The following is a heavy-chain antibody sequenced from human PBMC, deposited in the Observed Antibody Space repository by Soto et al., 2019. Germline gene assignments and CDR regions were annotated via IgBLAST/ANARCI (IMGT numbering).Heavy chain of an antibody. CDR3: ASSSPHYDFWSGYSFWDAFDI. CDR1: GGSISSSNW. V-gene: IGHV4-4*02. J-gene: IGHJ3*02. D-gene: IGHD3-3*01. Sequence: SETLSLTCAVSGGSISSSNWWSWVRQPPGKGLEWIGEIYHSGSTNYNPPLKSRVTISVDTSKNQFSLKLSSVTAADTAVYYCASSSPHYDFWSGYSFWDAFDIWGQGTMVTVSS. CDR2: IYHSGST.